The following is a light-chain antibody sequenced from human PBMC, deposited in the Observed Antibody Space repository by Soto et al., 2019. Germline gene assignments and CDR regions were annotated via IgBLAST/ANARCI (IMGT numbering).Light chain of an antibody. CDR3: SSYAGSNNFGVV. V-gene: IGLV2-8*01. CDR1: SSDVGGYNY. CDR2: EVS. Sequence: QSALTQPHSASGSHGQSVTISCTGTSSDVGGYNYVSWYQQHTGKAPKLMIYEVSKRPSGVPDRFSGSKSGNTASLTVSGLQAEDEADYYCSSYAGSNNFGVVFGGGTKLTVL. J-gene: IGLJ2*01.